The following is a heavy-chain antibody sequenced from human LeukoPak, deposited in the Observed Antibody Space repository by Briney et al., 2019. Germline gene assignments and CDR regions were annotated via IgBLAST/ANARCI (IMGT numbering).Heavy chain of an antibody. CDR3: TRDPVIAAAGFDY. CDR1: GLLFSDYS. V-gene: IGHV3-48*02. Sequence: GGSLRLSCAASGLLFSDYSMNWVRQAPREGLEWLSYISRNAITISYADSVKGRFTISRDNAKNSLYLEMNSLGDEDTAVYFCTRDPVIAAAGFDYWGQGTLVTVSS. CDR2: ISRNAITI. D-gene: IGHD6-13*01. J-gene: IGHJ4*01.